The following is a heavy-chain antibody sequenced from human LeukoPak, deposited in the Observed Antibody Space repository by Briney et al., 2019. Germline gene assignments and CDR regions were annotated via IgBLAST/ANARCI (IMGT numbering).Heavy chain of an antibody. Sequence: ASVKVSCKASGGTFSSYAISWVRHAPGQGLEWMGGIIPIFGTANYAQKFQGRVTITADESTSTAYMELSSLRSEDTAVYYCASRLIGYSSGWYGDYFDYWGQGTLVTVSS. CDR2: IIPIFGTA. V-gene: IGHV1-69*01. D-gene: IGHD6-19*01. CDR1: GGTFSSYA. CDR3: ASRLIGYSSGWYGDYFDY. J-gene: IGHJ4*02.